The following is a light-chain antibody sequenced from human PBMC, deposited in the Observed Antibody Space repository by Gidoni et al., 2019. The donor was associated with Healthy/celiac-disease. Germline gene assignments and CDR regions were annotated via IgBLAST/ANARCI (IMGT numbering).Light chain of an antibody. CDR1: QNVSRD. J-gene: IGKJ4*01. Sequence: EIVITQSPATLSVSPGERATLSCRASQNVSRDLAWYQQKPGQGPRLLIYGASTRATGIPARCSGSGSGTEFTLNISSLQSEDFAVYYCQQYNNWPFTFGGGTKVEIK. CDR3: QQYNNWPFT. V-gene: IGKV3-15*01. CDR2: GAS.